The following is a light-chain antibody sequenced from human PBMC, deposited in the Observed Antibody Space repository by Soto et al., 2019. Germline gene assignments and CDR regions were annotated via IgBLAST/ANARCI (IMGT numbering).Light chain of an antibody. V-gene: IGKV3-20*01. CDR1: QSVSSSY. CDR2: GAS. J-gene: IGKJ5*01. Sequence: EIVLTQSPGTLSLSPGERATLSCRASQSVSSSYLAWYQQKPGQAPRLLIYGASSRATGIPDRFSGSGSGTDFTLTISRLEPEDFAAYYCQQYGSSPQPITFGQGTRLEIK. CDR3: QQYGSSPQPIT.